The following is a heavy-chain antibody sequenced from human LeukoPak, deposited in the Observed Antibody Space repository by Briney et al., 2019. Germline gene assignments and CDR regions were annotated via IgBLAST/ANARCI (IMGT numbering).Heavy chain of an antibody. CDR1: GYTFTGYY. V-gene: IGHV1-2*02. CDR3: ASVRRNNSSSHPTWVY. D-gene: IGHD6-13*01. CDR2: INPNSGGT. J-gene: IGHJ4*02. Sequence: ASVKVSCKASGYTFTGYYMHWVRQAPGQGLEWMGWINPNSGGTNYAQKFQGRVTMTRDTSISTAYMELSRLRSDDTAVYYCASVRRNNSSSHPTWVYWGQGTLVTVSS.